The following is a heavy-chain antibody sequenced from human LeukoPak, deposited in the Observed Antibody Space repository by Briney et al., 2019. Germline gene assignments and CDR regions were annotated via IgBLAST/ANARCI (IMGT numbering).Heavy chain of an antibody. CDR2: INPNSGGT. CDR1: GYTFTGYY. CDR3: ARALGYCTNGVCYCGNY. V-gene: IGHV1-2*02. J-gene: IGHJ4*02. Sequence: ASVKVSCKASGYTFTGYYMHWMRQAPGQGLEWMGWINPNSGGTNYAQKFQGRVTMTRDTSISTAYMELSRLRSDDTAVYYCARALGYCTNGVCYCGNYWGQGTLVTVSS. D-gene: IGHD2-8*01.